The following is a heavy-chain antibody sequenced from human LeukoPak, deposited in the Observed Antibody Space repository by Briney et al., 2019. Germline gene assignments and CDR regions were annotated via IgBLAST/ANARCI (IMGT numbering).Heavy chain of an antibody. D-gene: IGHD3-16*01. CDR2: IYYSGST. V-gene: IGHV4-59*08. CDR1: GGSIRGYY. J-gene: IGHJ6*03. Sequence: SETLSLTCTVSGGSIRGYYWSWVRQPPGKGLEWIAYIYYSGSTNYNPSLKSRVTISLDTSKNQFSLKLSSVTATDTAVYYCAVGATHYYMDVWGKGTTVTVSS. CDR3: AVGATHYYMDV.